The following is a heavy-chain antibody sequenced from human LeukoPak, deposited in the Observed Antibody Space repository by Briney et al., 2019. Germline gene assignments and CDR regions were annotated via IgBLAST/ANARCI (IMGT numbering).Heavy chain of an antibody. D-gene: IGHD4-17*01. J-gene: IGHJ6*04. Sequence: ASVKVSCKASGYTFTSYGMSWVRQALGQGLEWMGWISAYNGNTNYAQKLLGRVTMTTDTSTSTAYMELRSLRSDDTAVYYCARDSPYGDYEAYYGMDVWGKGTTVTVSS. CDR2: ISAYNGNT. CDR1: GYTFTSYG. CDR3: ARDSPYGDYEAYYGMDV. V-gene: IGHV1-18*04.